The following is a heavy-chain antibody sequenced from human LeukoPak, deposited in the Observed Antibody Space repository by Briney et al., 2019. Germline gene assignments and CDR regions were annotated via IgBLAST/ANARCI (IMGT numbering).Heavy chain of an antibody. CDR1: GGSFSGYY. CDR2: INHSGST. D-gene: IGHD6-13*01. J-gene: IGHJ4*02. Sequence: PSETLSLTCAVYGGSFSGYYWSWIRQPPGKGLGWIGEINHSGSTNYNPSLKSRVTISVGTSKNQFSLKLSSVTAADTAVYYCARGYSSSWRTIDYWGQGTLVTVSS. CDR3: ARGYSSSWRTIDY. V-gene: IGHV4-34*01.